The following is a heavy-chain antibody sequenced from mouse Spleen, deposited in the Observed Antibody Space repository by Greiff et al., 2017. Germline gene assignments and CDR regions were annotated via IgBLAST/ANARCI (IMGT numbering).Heavy chain of an antibody. J-gene: IGHJ4*01. D-gene: IGHD1-1*01. CDR3: ARPFITTVVATDYYAMDY. CDR2: INPSTGGT. CDR1: GYSFTGYY. V-gene: IGHV1-42*01. Sequence: EVQLQQSGPELVKPGASVKISCKASGYSFTGYYMNWVKQSPEKSLEWIGEINPSTGGTTYNQKFKAKATLTVDKSSSTAYMQLKSLTSEDSAVYYCARPFITTVVATDYYAMDYWGQGTSVTVSS.